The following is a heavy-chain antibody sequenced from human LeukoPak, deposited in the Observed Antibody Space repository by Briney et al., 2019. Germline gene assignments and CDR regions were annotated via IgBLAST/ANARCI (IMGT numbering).Heavy chain of an antibody. J-gene: IGHJ4*02. Sequence: GGSLRLSCAASGFTFSSYDMHWVRQATGKGLEWVSAIGTAGDTYYPGSVKGRFTISRDNSKNTPYLQMNSLRAEDTAVYYCAKGLWLVRFDYWGQGTLVTVSS. CDR2: IGTAGDT. CDR1: GFTFSSYD. V-gene: IGHV3-13*01. CDR3: AKGLWLVRFDY. D-gene: IGHD6-19*01.